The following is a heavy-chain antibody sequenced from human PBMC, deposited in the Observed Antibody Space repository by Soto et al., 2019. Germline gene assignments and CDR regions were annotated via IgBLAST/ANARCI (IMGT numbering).Heavy chain of an antibody. D-gene: IGHD3-22*01. Sequence: QLQLQESGPGLVKPSETLSLTCTVSGGSISSSSYYWGWIRQPPGKGLEWIGSIYYSGSTYYNPSLKRRVTISVDTSKNQFSLKLSSVTAADTAVYYCARRQIDSSGYYAIGKDAFDIWGQGTMVTVSS. J-gene: IGHJ3*02. CDR3: ARRQIDSSGYYAIGKDAFDI. V-gene: IGHV4-39*01. CDR1: GGSISSSSYY. CDR2: IYYSGST.